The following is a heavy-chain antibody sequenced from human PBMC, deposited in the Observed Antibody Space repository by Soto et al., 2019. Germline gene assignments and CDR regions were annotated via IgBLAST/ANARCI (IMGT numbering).Heavy chain of an antibody. V-gene: IGHV3-23*01. J-gene: IGHJ6*02. CDR1: GFTFSSYA. CDR3: AKDPLPFYGMDV. CDR2: ISGRISST. Sequence: EVQLLESGGGLVRPGGSLRLSCAASGFTFSSYAMNWVRQAPGKGLEWVSGISGRISSTYYADSVKGRFTISRDNSKNTLFLYMINLRVEDTAVYYCAKDPLPFYGMDVWGQGTTVTVSS.